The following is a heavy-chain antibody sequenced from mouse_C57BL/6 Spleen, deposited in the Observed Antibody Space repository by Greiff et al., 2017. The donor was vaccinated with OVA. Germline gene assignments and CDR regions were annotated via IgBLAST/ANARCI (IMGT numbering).Heavy chain of an antibody. J-gene: IGHJ3*01. CDR3: ARGDGSWFAY. CDR2: ISDGGSYT. CDR1: GFTFSSYA. D-gene: IGHD2-3*01. V-gene: IGHV5-4*03. Sequence: EVKLMESGGGLVKPGGSLKLSCAASGFTFSSYAMSWVRQTPEKRLEWVATISDGGSYTYYPDNVKGRFTISRDNAKNNLYLQMSHLKSEDTAMYYCARGDGSWFAYWGQGTLVTVSA.